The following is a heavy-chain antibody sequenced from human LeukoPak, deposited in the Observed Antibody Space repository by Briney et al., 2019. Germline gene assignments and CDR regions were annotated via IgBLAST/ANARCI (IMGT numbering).Heavy chain of an antibody. J-gene: IGHJ5*02. CDR3: AKDLSWITADR. V-gene: IGHV3-74*01. CDR1: GFTYSNYW. CDR2: INPDGTTT. Sequence: GGSLRLSCVGSGFTYSNYWMPWVRQAPGKGPVWVSRINPDGTTTDYADSVKGRFTISRDNAKNLLYLQMNGLRADDTAVYYCAKDLSWITADRWGQGTLVTVSS. D-gene: IGHD5-18*01.